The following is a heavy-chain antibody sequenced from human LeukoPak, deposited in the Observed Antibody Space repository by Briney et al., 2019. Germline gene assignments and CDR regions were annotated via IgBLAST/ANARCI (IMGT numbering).Heavy chain of an antibody. J-gene: IGHJ5*02. CDR3: ARGGYGDYGLGYWFDP. D-gene: IGHD4-17*01. CDR1: GGTFSSYA. V-gene: IGHV1-69*06. CDR2: IIPIFGTA. Sequence: ASVKVSCKASGGTFSSYAISWVRQAPGQGLEWMGGIIPIFGTANYAQKFQGRVTITADKSTSTAYMEPSSLRSEDTAVYYCARGGYGDYGLGYWFDPWGQGTLVTVSS.